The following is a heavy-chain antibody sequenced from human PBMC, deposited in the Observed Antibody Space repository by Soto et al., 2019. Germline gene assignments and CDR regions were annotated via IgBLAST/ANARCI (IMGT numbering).Heavy chain of an antibody. D-gene: IGHD3-10*01. CDR3: ARDRSGSPSWFDP. V-gene: IGHV3-33*01. CDR2: IWYDGSNK. Sequence: QVQLVESGGGLVQLGRSLRLSCAASGFTFSSYGMHWVRQAPGKGLEWVAVIWYDGSNKYYADSVKGRFTISRDNSKNTLYLQMNSLRAEDTAVYYCARDRSGSPSWFDPWGQGTLVTVSS. J-gene: IGHJ5*02. CDR1: GFTFSSYG.